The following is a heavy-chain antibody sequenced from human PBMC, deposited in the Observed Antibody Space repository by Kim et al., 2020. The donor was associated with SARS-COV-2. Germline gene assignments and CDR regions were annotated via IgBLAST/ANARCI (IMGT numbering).Heavy chain of an antibody. CDR3: AGAVGGAVGDV. J-gene: IGHJ4*02. CDR2: INTDESIT. V-gene: IGHV3-74*03. CDR1: GLTFSTYW. D-gene: IGHD6-19*01. Sequence: GGSLRLSCAASGLTFSTYWMHWVRQAPGKGLLWVSRINTDESITEYADSVKGRFTISRDSAKNTVYLQMNSLRAEDMAVYYCAGAVGGAVGDVWGQGILVTVSS.